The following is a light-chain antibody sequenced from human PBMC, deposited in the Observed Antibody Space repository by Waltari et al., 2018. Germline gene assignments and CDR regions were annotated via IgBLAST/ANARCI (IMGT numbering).Light chain of an antibody. CDR3: AAWDDSLTEV. Sequence: QSVLTQPPSASGTPGQRVTISCSGSISNIGSDYVYWYQQFPGTTPKLLIYRNNQRPSGVPDRFSGSKTGTSASLAISGLRSKDEADYYCAAWDDSLTEVFGGGTKLTVL. CDR1: ISNIGSDY. CDR2: RNN. J-gene: IGLJ3*02. V-gene: IGLV1-47*01.